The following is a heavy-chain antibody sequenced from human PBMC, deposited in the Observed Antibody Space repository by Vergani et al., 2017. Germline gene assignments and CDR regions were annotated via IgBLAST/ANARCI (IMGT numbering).Heavy chain of an antibody. D-gene: IGHD6-13*01. CDR1: GYTLTELS. V-gene: IGHV1-24*01. CDR2: FDPEDGET. CDR3: ANAYSXPPDQYGMDVWGPTLDGAPMDV. J-gene: IGHJ6*02. Sequence: QVQLVQSGAEVKKPGASVKVSCKVSGYTLTELSMHWVRQAPGKGLEWMGGFDPEDGETIYAQKFQGRVTMTEDTSTDTAYMELSRLRSDDTAVYYCANAYSXPPDQYGMDVWGPTLDGAPMDVWGQGTTVTVSS.